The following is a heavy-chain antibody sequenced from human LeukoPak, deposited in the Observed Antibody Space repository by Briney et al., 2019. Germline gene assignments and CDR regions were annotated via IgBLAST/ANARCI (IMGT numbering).Heavy chain of an antibody. V-gene: IGHV1-2*02. CDR3: ARGTGSGGYSPLPDY. D-gene: IGHD1-26*01. CDR2: INPNSGGT. J-gene: IGHJ4*02. CDR1: GYTFTGYY. Sequence: ASVKVSCKASGYTFTGYYMHWVRQAPGQGLEWMGWINPNSGGTNYAQKFQGRVTMTRDTSISTAYMELSRLRSDDTAVYYCARGTGSGGYSPLPDYWGQGTLVTVSS.